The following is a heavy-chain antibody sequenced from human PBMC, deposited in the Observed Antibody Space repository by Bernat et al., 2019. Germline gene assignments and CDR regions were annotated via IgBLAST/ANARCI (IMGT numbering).Heavy chain of an antibody. CDR1: GDTFSSYA. Sequence: QVQLVQSGAEVKKPGSSVKVSCKASGDTFSSYAISWVRQAPGQGLEWMGGIIPIFGTANYAQKVQGSVTITADESTSTAYMELSSLRSEDTAVYYCARPSREQQLVHYPQYYFDYWGQGTLVTVSS. J-gene: IGHJ4*02. CDR2: IIPIFGTA. V-gene: IGHV1-69*01. D-gene: IGHD6-13*01. CDR3: ARPSREQQLVHYPQYYFDY.